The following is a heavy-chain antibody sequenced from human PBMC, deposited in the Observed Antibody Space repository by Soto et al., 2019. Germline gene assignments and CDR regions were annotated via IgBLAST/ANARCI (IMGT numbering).Heavy chain of an antibody. D-gene: IGHD3-10*01. CDR2: IYHSGST. J-gene: IGHJ6*02. Sequence: SETLSLTCAVSGYSISSGYYWGWIRQPPGKGLEWIGTIYHSGSTYYNPSLKSRVTISVDTAKNQFSLKLSSVTAADTAVYYCARDGLLLWFGELYNYYGMDVWGQGTTVTVSS. CDR3: ARDGLLLWFGELYNYYGMDV. CDR1: GYSISSGYY. V-gene: IGHV4-38-2*02.